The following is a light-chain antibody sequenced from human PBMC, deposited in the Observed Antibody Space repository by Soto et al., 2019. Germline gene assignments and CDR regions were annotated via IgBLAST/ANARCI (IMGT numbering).Light chain of an antibody. CDR2: AAS. CDR3: QQFGSSPGFT. Sequence: DIVLTQSPGTLSLSPGERATLSCRASQSINSRYLAWYQQKPGQAPRPLIYAASSRATGIPDRFSGSGSGTDFTLTISRLEPEDFAVYYCQQFGSSPGFTFGPGTKVDIK. V-gene: IGKV3-20*01. J-gene: IGKJ3*01. CDR1: QSINSRY.